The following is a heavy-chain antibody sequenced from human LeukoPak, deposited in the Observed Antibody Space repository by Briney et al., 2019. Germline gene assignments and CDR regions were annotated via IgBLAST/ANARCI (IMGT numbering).Heavy chain of an antibody. V-gene: IGHV4-4*02. Sequence: PSETLSLTCAVSGGSISSSNWWSWVRQPPGKGLEWIGEIYHSGSTNYNPSLKSRVTISVDKSKNQFSLKLSSVTAADTAVYYCARGGLSWLLDYYYMDVWGKGTTVTISS. CDR2: IYHSGST. J-gene: IGHJ6*03. D-gene: IGHD3-9*01. CDR3: ARGGLSWLLDYYYMDV. CDR1: GGSISSSNW.